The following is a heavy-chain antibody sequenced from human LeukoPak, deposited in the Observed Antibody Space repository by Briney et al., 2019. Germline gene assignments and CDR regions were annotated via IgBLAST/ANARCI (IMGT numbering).Heavy chain of an antibody. CDR2: IYHSGIT. V-gene: IGHV4-38-2*02. CDR3: ASNYGSGSYSALHWFDP. Sequence: IPSETLSLTCTVSGYSVRSGFYWGWIRQPPGKGLEWIGNIYHSGITYHTPSLKSRVTISVDTSKNQFSLKLSSVTAADTAVYYCASNYGSGSYSALHWFDPWGQGTLVTVSS. CDR1: GYSVRSGFY. J-gene: IGHJ5*02. D-gene: IGHD3-10*01.